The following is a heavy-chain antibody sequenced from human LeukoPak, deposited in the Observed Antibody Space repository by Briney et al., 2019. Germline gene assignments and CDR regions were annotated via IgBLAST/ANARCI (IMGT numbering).Heavy chain of an antibody. CDR3: AKDPMVRGLTYDN. D-gene: IGHD3-10*01. CDR1: GFTFSRSG. Sequence: GGSLRLSCAASGFTFSRSGMTWVRQAPGKGLEWVSAIGRTGGSTYYADSVKGRFTISRDNSKNTLYLQMSSLRADDTAVYYCAKDPMVRGLTYDNWGQGTLVTASS. V-gene: IGHV3-23*01. J-gene: IGHJ4*02. CDR2: IGRTGGST.